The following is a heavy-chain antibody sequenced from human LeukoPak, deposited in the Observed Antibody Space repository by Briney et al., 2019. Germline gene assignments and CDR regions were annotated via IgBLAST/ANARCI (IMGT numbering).Heavy chain of an antibody. CDR3: AVPRFGVDRWAFDI. CDR1: GYTFTSYD. J-gene: IGHJ3*02. D-gene: IGHD3-10*02. Sequence: ASVKVSCKASGYTFTSYDINWVRQATGQGLEWMGWMNPNSGNTGYAQKFQGRVTMTRNTSISTAYMELSSLRSEDTAVYYCAVPRFGVDRWAFDIWGQGTMVTVSS. V-gene: IGHV1-8*01. CDR2: MNPNSGNT.